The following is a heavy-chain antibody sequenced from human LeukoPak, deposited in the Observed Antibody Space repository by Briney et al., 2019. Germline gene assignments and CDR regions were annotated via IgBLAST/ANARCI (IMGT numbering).Heavy chain of an antibody. D-gene: IGHD3-22*01. J-gene: IGHJ3*02. Sequence: GVSLRLSCAASGFTFSSYEMNWVRQAPGKGLEWVSYISSSGSTIYYADSVKGRFTISRDNAKNSLYLQMNSLRAEDTAVYYCAILRGYYYDSSGYYRHDAFDIWGQGTMVTVSS. V-gene: IGHV3-48*03. CDR3: AILRGYYYDSSGYYRHDAFDI. CDR2: ISSSGSTI. CDR1: GFTFSSYE.